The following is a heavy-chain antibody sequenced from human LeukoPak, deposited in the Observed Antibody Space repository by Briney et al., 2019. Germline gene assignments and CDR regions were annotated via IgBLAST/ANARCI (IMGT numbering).Heavy chain of an antibody. V-gene: IGHV3-23*01. CDR2: ISGSGGST. CDR1: GFTFSSYA. Sequence: GGSLRLSCAASGFTFSSYAMSWVCQAPGKGLEWVSAISGSGGSTYYADSVKGRFTISRDNSKNTLYLQMNSLRAEDTAVYYCAKLRHSSGWTDYWGQGTLVTVSS. CDR3: AKLRHSSGWTDY. D-gene: IGHD6-19*01. J-gene: IGHJ4*02.